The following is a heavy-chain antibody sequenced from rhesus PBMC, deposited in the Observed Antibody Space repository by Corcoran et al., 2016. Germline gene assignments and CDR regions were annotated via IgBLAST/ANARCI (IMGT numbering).Heavy chain of an antibody. Sequence: EVQLVESGGGLAKPGGSLRLSGVASGFTFSSFWMHWVRQAPGKGLDWISTINSGGDSTYYADSVKGRFTISRENAKNTLYLQMNSLRAEDTAVYYCAKIDLRWGQGVLVTVSS. CDR1: GFTFSSFW. CDR3: AKIDLR. J-gene: IGHJ4*01. V-gene: IGHV3-14*01. D-gene: IGHD2-15*01. CDR2: INSGGDST.